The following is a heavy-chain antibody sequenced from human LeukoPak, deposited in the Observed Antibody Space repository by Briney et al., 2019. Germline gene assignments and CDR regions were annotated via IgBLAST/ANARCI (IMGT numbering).Heavy chain of an antibody. CDR1: GFTFSSYG. CDR3: AKDLLEYYYDSSDQ. J-gene: IGHJ4*02. V-gene: IGHV3-30*18. CDR2: ISYDGSNK. Sequence: PGRSPTLSCAASGFTFSSYGMHWVRQAPGKGLEWVAVISYDGSNKYYADSVKGRFTISRDNSKNTLYLQMNSLRAEDTAVYYCAKDLLEYYYDSSDQWGQGTLVTVSS. D-gene: IGHD3-22*01.